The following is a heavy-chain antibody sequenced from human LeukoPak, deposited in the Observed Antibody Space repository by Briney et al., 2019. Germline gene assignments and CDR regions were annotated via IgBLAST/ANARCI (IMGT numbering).Heavy chain of an antibody. CDR3: ARGGCSSTSCKNWFDP. D-gene: IGHD2-2*01. Sequence: SETLSLTCTVSGGSISSHYWSWIRQPPGKGLEWIGYIYYSGSTNYNPSLKSRVTISVDTSKNQFSLKLSSVTAADTAVCYCARGGCSSTSCKNWFDPWGQGTLVTVSS. J-gene: IGHJ5*02. V-gene: IGHV4-59*11. CDR1: GGSISSHY. CDR2: IYYSGST.